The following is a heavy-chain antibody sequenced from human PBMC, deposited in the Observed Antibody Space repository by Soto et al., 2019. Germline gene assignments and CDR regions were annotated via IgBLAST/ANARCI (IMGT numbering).Heavy chain of an antibody. J-gene: IGHJ4*01. CDR2: ISGSGGST. D-gene: IGHD3-10*01. CDR3: AKWQGWFGAFDD. CDR1: GFTFSSYA. V-gene: IGHV3-23*01. Sequence: EVQLLESWGGLVQPGGSLRLSCAASGFTFSSYAMSWVRQAPGKGLEWVSAISGSGGSTYYADSVKGRFTISRDNSTNTLYLQMNILRAEDTAVYYSAKWQGWFGAFDDWGQGTLVTVSS.